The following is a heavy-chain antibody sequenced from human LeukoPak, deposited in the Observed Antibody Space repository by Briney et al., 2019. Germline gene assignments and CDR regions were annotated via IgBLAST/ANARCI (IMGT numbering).Heavy chain of an antibody. CDR1: GYSFTNYD. CDR3: ARADYDTSASTRKQIDY. J-gene: IGHJ4*02. Sequence: ASVKVSCKASGYSFTNYDINWVRPATGQGLEWMGWMNPNSGNTAYAQKFQGRVTMTRNTSISTAYMELSSLKSEDTAVYFCARADYDTSASTRKQIDYWGQGTLVTVSS. V-gene: IGHV1-8*01. CDR2: MNPNSGNT. D-gene: IGHD3-22*01.